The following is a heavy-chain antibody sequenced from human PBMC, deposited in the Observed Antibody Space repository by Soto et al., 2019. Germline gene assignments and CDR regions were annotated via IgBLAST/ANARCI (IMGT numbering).Heavy chain of an antibody. V-gene: IGHV4-59*11. J-gene: IGHJ4*02. CDR3: TRANWYSEY. D-gene: IGHD7-27*01. CDR2: FYYNGNT. CDR1: GGSISSHY. Sequence: QVQLQESGPGLVKPSETLSLTCSVSGGSISSHYWSWIRQPPGKGLEWIGYFYYNGNTNYNPSLKRRVTMSVDTSRNQISLKLTTVTAADTAVYYCTRANWYSEYWGQGTLVTVSS.